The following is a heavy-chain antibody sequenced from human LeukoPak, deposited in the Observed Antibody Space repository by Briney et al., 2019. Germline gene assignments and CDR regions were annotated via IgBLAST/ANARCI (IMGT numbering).Heavy chain of an antibody. Sequence: PGGSLRLSCEVSGFTVSSNYMSWVRQAPGKGLEWFSVIYSGGDTYYADSVKGRLTISRDNSKNTLYLQMNSLRAEDTAGYYCASGRGRASDYYYGMDVWGQGTTVTVSS. CDR3: ASGRGRASDYYYGMDV. V-gene: IGHV3-53*01. J-gene: IGHJ6*02. CDR1: GFTVSSNY. CDR2: IYSGGDT. D-gene: IGHD3-10*01.